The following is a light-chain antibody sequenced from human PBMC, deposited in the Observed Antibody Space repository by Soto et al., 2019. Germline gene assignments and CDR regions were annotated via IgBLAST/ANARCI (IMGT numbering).Light chain of an antibody. CDR1: SSNIGAGYD. Sequence: QTVVTQPPSVSGAPGQRVTISCTGSSSNIGAGYDVHWYQHLPATAPKLLIYRNNNRPSGVPDRFSGSKSGTSASLAITGLQADDEADYYCQSYDSSLSVVFGGGTKVTVL. CDR2: RNN. J-gene: IGLJ2*01. V-gene: IGLV1-40*01. CDR3: QSYDSSLSVV.